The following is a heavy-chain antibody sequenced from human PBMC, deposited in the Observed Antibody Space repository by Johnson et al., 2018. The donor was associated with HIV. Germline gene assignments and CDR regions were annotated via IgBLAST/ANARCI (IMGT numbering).Heavy chain of an antibody. CDR1: GFTFSSYA. CDR3: AKDSPSSRQCVEWFPFFDI. V-gene: IGHV3-23*04. D-gene: IGHD3-3*01. CDR2: ISGSGGST. Sequence: VQLVESGGGLVQPGGSLRLSCAASGFTFSSYAMSWVRQAPGKGLEWVSAISGSGGSTFYADSVKGRFTISRDSSKNTLYLQMNSLRAEDTAVYYCAKDSPSSRQCVEWFPFFDIWGRGTMVTVSS. J-gene: IGHJ3*02.